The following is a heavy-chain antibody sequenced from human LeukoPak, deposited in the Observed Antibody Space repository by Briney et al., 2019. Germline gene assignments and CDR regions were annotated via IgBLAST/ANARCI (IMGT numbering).Heavy chain of an antibody. D-gene: IGHD4-11*01. CDR3: AREDYKNYYYYGMDV. CDR1: GFTFSDYY. Sequence: GGSPRLSCAASGFTFSDYYMSWIRQAPGKGLEWVSYISSSGSTIYYADSVKGRFTISRDNAKNSLYLQMNSLRAEDTAVYYCAREDYKNYYYYGMDVWGQGTTVTVSS. V-gene: IGHV3-11*01. CDR2: ISSSGSTI. J-gene: IGHJ6*02.